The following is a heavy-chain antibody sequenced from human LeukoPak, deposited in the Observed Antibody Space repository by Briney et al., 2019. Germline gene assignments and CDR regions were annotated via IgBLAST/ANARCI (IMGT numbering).Heavy chain of an antibody. CDR3: AGEGHYYDSSGYYYGGEDY. CDR2: IYTRGST. CDR1: GGSITSYY. V-gene: IGHV4-4*07. D-gene: IGHD3-22*01. J-gene: IGHJ4*02. Sequence: PSETLSLTCTVSGGSITSYYWSWIRQPAGKGLEWIGRIYTRGSTNYNPSLKSRVTMSVDTSKNQSSVQLSSVTAADTAVYYCAGEGHYYDSSGYYYGGEDYWGQGTLVTVSS.